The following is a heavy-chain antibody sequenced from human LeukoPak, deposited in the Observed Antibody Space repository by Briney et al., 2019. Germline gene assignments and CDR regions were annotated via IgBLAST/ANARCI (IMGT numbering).Heavy chain of an antibody. J-gene: IGHJ3*02. CDR3: AKDMADLWFGELPDAFDI. Sequence: GGSLRLSCAASGFTFDDYAMHWVRQAPGKGLEWVSGISWNSGSIGYADSVKGRFTISRDNAKNSLYLQMNSLRAEDTALYYCAKDMADLWFGELPDAFDIWGQGTMVAVSS. V-gene: IGHV3-9*01. D-gene: IGHD3-10*01. CDR1: GFTFDDYA. CDR2: ISWNSGSI.